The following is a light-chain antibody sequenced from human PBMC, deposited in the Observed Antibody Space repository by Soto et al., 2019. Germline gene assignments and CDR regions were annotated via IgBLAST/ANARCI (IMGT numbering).Light chain of an antibody. Sequence: DIVMTQSPDSLAVSLGDRATINCKSSYSVLYSSNNKSHLAWYQQKVGQPPKLLISWASTRESGVPDRFSGSGSGTDFTLTISSLQAEDVAVYYCQQYYSTPPTFGRGTKVEIK. V-gene: IGKV4-1*01. CDR3: QQYYSTPPT. CDR1: YSVLYSSNNKSH. CDR2: WAS. J-gene: IGKJ1*01.